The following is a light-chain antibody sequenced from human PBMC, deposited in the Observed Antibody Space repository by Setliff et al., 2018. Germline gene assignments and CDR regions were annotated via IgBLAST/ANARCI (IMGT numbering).Light chain of an antibody. V-gene: IGLV2-14*01. J-gene: IGLJ2*01. Sequence: QSVLTQPASVSGSPGQSITTSCTGSTSDVGGNNYVSWYRHHPGKAPELLIYDVTNRPSGISDRFSGSKSGNTASLTISGLQAEDDGDYYCSSYTDSPGVVFGGGTKVTVL. CDR3: SSYTDSPGVV. CDR1: TSDVGGNNY. CDR2: DVT.